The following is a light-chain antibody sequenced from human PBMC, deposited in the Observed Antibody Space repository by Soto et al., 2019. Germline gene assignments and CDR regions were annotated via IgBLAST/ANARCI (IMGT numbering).Light chain of an antibody. V-gene: IGKV3-11*01. CDR3: QKRSNWPPFT. CDR1: QSVSSY. CDR2: DAS. J-gene: IGKJ5*01. Sequence: EIVLTQSPATLSLSPGERATLSCRAGQSVSSYLAWYQQKPGQAPRLLIYDASNRATGIPDRFSGSGSGTDFTLTISRLEPEDFAVYYCQKRSNWPPFTFGQGTRLEIK.